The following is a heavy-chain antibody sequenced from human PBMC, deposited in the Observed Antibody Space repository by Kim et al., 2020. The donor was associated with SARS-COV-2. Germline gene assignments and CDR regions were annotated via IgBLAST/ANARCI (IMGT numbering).Heavy chain of an antibody. CDR1: GGSISSYY. V-gene: IGHV4-59*01. Sequence: SETLSLTCTVSGGSISSYYWSWIRQPPGKGLEWIGYIYYSGSTNYNPSLKSRVTISVDTSKNQFSLKLSSVTAADTAVYYCARGRSSSSWYWGDAFDIWGQGTMVTVSS. D-gene: IGHD6-13*01. CDR2: IYYSGST. J-gene: IGHJ3*02. CDR3: ARGRSSSSWYWGDAFDI.